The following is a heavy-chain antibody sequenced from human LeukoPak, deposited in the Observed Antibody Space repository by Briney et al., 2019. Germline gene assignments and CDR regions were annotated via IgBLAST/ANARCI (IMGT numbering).Heavy chain of an antibody. D-gene: IGHD3-3*01. V-gene: IGHV3-23*01. CDR1: GYTFSSYA. J-gene: IGHJ4*02. CDR2: ISGSGGST. Sequence: GGSLRLSCAASGYTFSSYAMSRVRQAPGKGLGWVSAISGSGGSTYYADSVKGRFTISRDNSKNTLYLQMNSLRAEDTAVYYCAKDRTYYDFWSGYSFYFDYWGQGTLVTVSS. CDR3: AKDRTYYDFWSGYSFYFDY.